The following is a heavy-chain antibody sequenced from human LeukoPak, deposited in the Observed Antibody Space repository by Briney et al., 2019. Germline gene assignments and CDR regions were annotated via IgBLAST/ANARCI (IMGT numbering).Heavy chain of an antibody. D-gene: IGHD6-6*01. V-gene: IGHV4-59*01. CDR3: ARGDRPPAAGFDY. J-gene: IGHJ4*02. Sequence: SETLSLTCTVSGGPISSYYWSWIRQPPGKGLEWIGYIYYSGSTNYNPSLKSRVTISVDTSKNQFSLKLSSVTAADTAVYYCARGDRPPAAGFDYWGQGTLVTVSS. CDR1: GGPISSYY. CDR2: IYYSGST.